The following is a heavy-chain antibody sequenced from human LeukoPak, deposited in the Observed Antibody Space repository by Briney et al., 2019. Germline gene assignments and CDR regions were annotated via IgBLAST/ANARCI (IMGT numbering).Heavy chain of an antibody. CDR3: ARDPRDYYDSSASSI. CDR1: GGTFSSYA. Sequence: SVKVSCKASGGTFSSYAISWVRQAPGQGLEWMGRIIPILGIANYAQEFQGRVTITADKSTSTAYMELSSLRSEDTAVYYCARDPRDYYDSSASSIWGQGTMVTVSS. J-gene: IGHJ3*02. V-gene: IGHV1-69*04. CDR2: IIPILGIA. D-gene: IGHD3-22*01.